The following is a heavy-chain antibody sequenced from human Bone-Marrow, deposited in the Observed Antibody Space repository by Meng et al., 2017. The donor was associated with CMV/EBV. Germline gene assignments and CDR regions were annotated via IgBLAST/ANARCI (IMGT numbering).Heavy chain of an antibody. V-gene: IGHV4-34*01. J-gene: IGHJ4*02. Sequence: SDTLSLTFAVYGTSFSDYSWTWIRHSPRKGLEWIGQINHRGSTNFNPSLMGRVTMSVDSSKEQFSLRLTSVTAADTAVYYCAGEIDIWGQGTAVTVSS. CDR3: AGEIDI. CDR2: INHRGST. D-gene: IGHD2-21*01. CDR1: GTSFSDYS.